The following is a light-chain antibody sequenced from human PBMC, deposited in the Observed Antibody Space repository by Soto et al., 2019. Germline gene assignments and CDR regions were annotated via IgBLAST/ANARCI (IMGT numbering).Light chain of an antibody. Sequence: NFMLTQPHSVSESPGKTVTISCTGSSGSIASNYVQCYQQRPGSAPTSVIYEDNQRPSGVPDRFSGSIDSSSNSASLTISGLKTEDEADYYCQSYDSSSHVVFGGGTKLTVL. V-gene: IGLV6-57*02. CDR3: QSYDSSSHVV. CDR2: EDN. CDR1: SGSIASNY. J-gene: IGLJ2*01.